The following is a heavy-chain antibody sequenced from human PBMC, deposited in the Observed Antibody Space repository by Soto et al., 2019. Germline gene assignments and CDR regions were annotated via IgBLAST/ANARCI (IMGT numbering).Heavy chain of an antibody. CDR3: ARARDDGILTGYLDY. D-gene: IGHD3-9*01. CDR2: IYYSGST. Sequence: LSLTCTVSGGSISSGDYYWSWIRQPPGKGLEWIGYIYYSGSTYYNPSLKSRVTISVDTSKNQFSLKLSSVTAADTAVYYCARARDDGILTGYLDYWGQGTLVTVSS. J-gene: IGHJ4*02. V-gene: IGHV4-30-4*01. CDR1: GGSISSGDYY.